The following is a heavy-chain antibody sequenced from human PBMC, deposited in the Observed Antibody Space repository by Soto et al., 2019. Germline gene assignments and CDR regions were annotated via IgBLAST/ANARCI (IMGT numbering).Heavy chain of an antibody. CDR3: AKDMRGSGSSSIYGMDV. J-gene: IGHJ6*02. CDR1: GFTFTNYA. V-gene: IGHV3-23*01. CDR2: ISASGGST. Sequence: EVQLLESGGGLVQPGGSLRLSCAASGFTFTNYAMSWVRQAPGKGLEWVSTISASGGSTYHADSVKGRFTISRDNSKNPLSMQMNSLRDEDTAAYYCAKDMRGSGSSSIYGMDVWGPGTTVTVS. D-gene: IGHD3-10*01.